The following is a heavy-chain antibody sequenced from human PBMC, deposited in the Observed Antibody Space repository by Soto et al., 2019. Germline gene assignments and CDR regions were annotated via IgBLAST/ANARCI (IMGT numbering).Heavy chain of an antibody. CDR2: MNPNSGNT. D-gene: IGHD3-3*01. V-gene: IGHV1-8*01. CDR1: GYTFTRYD. J-gene: IGHJ6*03. CDR3: ARGPHYDFWSGYRYYYYMDV. Sequence: GASVKVSWKASGYTFTRYDIKWVRQATGQGLEWMGWMNPNSGNTGYAQKFQGRVTMTRNTSISTAYMELSSLRSEDTAVYYCARGPHYDFWSGYRYYYYMDVWGKGTTVTVSS.